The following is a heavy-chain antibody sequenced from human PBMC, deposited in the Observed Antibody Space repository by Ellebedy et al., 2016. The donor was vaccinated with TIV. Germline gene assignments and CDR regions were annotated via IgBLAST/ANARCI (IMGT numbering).Heavy chain of an antibody. CDR1: GFTFSSYS. D-gene: IGHD2-2*01. V-gene: IGHV3-48*01. CDR3: ARGGYCSSTSCSIYYYYYGMDV. Sequence: GESLKISXAASGFTFSSYSMNWVRQAPGKGLEWVSYISSSSSTIYYADSVKGRFTISRDNSKNTLYLQMNSLRAEDTAVYYCARGGYCSSTSCSIYYYYYGMDVWGQGTTVTVSS. CDR2: ISSSSSTI. J-gene: IGHJ6*02.